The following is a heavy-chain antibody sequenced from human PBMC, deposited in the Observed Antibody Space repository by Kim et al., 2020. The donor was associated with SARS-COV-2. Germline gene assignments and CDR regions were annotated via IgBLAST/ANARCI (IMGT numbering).Heavy chain of an antibody. CDR1: GGSFSGYY. J-gene: IGHJ1*01. CDR3: ARGRPATVVINRPFQH. D-gene: IGHD4-17*01. V-gene: IGHV4-34*01. Sequence: SETLSLTCAVYGGSFSGYYWSWIRQPPGKGLEWIGEINHSGSTNYNPSLKSRVTISVDTSKNQFSLKLSSVTAADTAVYYCARGRPATVVINRPFQHWGQGTLVTVSS. CDR2: INHSGST.